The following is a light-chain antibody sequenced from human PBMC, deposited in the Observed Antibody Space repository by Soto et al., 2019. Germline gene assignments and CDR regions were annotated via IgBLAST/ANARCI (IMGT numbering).Light chain of an antibody. V-gene: IGKV3-15*01. CDR3: HQYNNGPPWT. Sequence: EIVTTQSPATLSLSSGERATLSCRTSQSVFSNLAWYQQKPGQAPRLLIYGASTRATGIAGRFSGSGSGTEFTLTISSLQSEDFAVYYCHQYNNGPPWTFGQGTKVEI. J-gene: IGKJ1*01. CDR1: QSVFSN. CDR2: GAS.